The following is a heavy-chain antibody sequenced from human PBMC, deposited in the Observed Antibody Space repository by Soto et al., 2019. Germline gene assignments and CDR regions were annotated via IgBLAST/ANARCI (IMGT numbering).Heavy chain of an antibody. CDR2: INPNSGGT. D-gene: IGHD6-19*01. J-gene: IGHJ6*02. V-gene: IGHV1-2*02. Sequence: ASVNVSCKASGYTFTGYYMHWVRQAPGQGLEWMGWINPNSGGTNYAQKFQGRVTMTRDTSISTAYMELSRLRSDDTAVYYCAREAYSSGYYYYGMDVWGQGTTVTVSS. CDR3: AREAYSSGYYYYGMDV. CDR1: GYTFTGYY.